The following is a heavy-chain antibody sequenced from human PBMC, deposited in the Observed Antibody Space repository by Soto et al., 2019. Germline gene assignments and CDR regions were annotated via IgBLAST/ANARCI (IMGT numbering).Heavy chain of an antibody. D-gene: IGHD6-6*01. J-gene: IGHJ6*02. CDR3: ARTRSFTLGFYYDGMDV. CDR1: GYSFASYW. V-gene: IGHV5-51*01. Sequence: GESLKISFQGSGYSFASYWIGWVLQMPGKDLEWMGIIYPGDSDTRYSPSFQGQVTISADMSLRTAYLQWTSLKASDTALYYCARTRSFTLGFYYDGMDVWGQGTTVTVS. CDR2: IYPGDSDT.